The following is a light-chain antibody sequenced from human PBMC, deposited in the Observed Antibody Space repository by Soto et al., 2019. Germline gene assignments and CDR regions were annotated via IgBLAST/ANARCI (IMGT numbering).Light chain of an antibody. Sequence: QSVLTQPPSASGSPGQPVAISCTGTSSDVGGYNYVSWYQQHPGKAPKLMIYEANKRPSGVPDRFSGSKSGNTASLTVSGLQAEDEADYYCSSYAGSSNVFGTGTKVTVL. CDR3: SSYAGSSNV. J-gene: IGLJ1*01. CDR1: SSDVGGYNY. CDR2: EAN. V-gene: IGLV2-8*01.